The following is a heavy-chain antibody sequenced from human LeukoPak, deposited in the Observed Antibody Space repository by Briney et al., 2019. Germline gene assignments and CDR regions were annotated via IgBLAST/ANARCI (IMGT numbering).Heavy chain of an antibody. CDR1: GFTFSNYA. D-gene: IGHD2-15*01. V-gene: IGHV3-23*01. CDR3: ARETYCSGGSCYKGNAFDI. CDR2: ISGSGGRT. J-gene: IGHJ3*02. Sequence: GGSLRLSCAASGFTFSNYAMTWVRQPPGKGLEWVSTISGSGGRTYYADSVKGRFTISRDDSKNTLYLQMNSLRADDTAVYYCARETYCSGGSCYKGNAFDIWGQGTMVTVSS.